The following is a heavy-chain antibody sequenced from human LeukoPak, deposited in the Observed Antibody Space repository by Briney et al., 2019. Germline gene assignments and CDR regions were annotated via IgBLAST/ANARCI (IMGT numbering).Heavy chain of an antibody. CDR1: GGSISITSYY. CDR2: MYSSGST. V-gene: IGHV4-39*07. CDR3: ARGGTNYFDY. Sequence: SETLSLTCTVSGGSISITSYYWGWIRQPPGKGLEWIGSMYSSGSTYYNPSLKSRVTISVDTSKNQFSLKLSSVTAADTAVYYCARGGTNYFDYWGQGTLVTVSS. J-gene: IGHJ4*02.